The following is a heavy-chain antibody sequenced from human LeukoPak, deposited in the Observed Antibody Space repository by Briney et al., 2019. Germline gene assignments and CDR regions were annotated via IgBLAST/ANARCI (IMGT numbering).Heavy chain of an antibody. J-gene: IGHJ4*02. CDR3: ASGGARLSYGSGSYWFDY. D-gene: IGHD3-10*01. CDR2: MNPNSGNT. CDR1: GYTFTSYD. Sequence: ASVKVSCKASGYTFTSYDINWVRQATGQGLEWMGWMNPNSGNTGYAQKFQGRVTMTRNTSISTAYMELSSLRSEDTAVYYCASGGARLSYGSGSYWFDYWGQGTLVTVSS. V-gene: IGHV1-8*01.